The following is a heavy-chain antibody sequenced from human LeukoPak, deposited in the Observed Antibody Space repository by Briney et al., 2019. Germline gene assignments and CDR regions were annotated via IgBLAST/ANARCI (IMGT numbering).Heavy chain of an antibody. CDR1: GFTFSSYA. CDR2: ISGSGGRT. CDR3: SGSPTGYDAFDY. V-gene: IGHV3-23*01. D-gene: IGHD4-17*01. Sequence: GGSLRLSCAASGFTFSSYAMSWVRQAPGKGLEWVSSISGSGGRTTYADSVRGRFTVSRDNSRNTLALQMNSLGADDTSVYYCSGSPTGYDAFDYWGQGTMVTVSS. J-gene: IGHJ3*01.